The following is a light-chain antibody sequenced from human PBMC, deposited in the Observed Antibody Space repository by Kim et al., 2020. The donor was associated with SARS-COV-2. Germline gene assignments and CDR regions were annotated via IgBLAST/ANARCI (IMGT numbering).Light chain of an antibody. J-gene: IGKJ4*01. Sequence: DIKMTQSPSSVSASVGDRVTITCRASQEISRWLAWYQKKPGKAPKLLIYEASSLQSGVPSRFSGSGSGTDFTLTISSLQPEDFATYYCQETNSFPLTFGGGTKVDIK. CDR3: QETNSFPLT. CDR2: EAS. CDR1: QEISRW. V-gene: IGKV1-12*01.